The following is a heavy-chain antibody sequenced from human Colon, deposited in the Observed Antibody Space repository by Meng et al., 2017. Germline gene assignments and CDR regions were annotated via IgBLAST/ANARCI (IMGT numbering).Heavy chain of an antibody. J-gene: IGHJ4*02. CDR1: GFTFSSYG. CDR3: AREQSAYYDILTGYGLFDY. V-gene: IGHV3-33*01. Sequence: GESLKISCAASGFTFSSYGMHWVRQAPGKGLEWVAVIWYDGSNKYYADSVKGRFTISRDNSKNTLYLQMNSLRAEDTAVYYCAREQSAYYDILTGYGLFDYWGQGTLVTVSS. CDR2: IWYDGSNK. D-gene: IGHD3-9*01.